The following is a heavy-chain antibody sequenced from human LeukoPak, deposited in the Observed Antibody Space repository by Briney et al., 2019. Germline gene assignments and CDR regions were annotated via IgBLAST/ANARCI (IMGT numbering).Heavy chain of an antibody. CDR1: GYRFTSYW. D-gene: IGHD3-9*01. J-gene: IGHJ4*02. V-gene: IGHV5-51*01. Sequence: GESLKISCKGSGYRFTSYWIGWVRQMPGKGLEWMGIIYPGDSDTRYSPSFQGQVTTSADKSISTAYLQWGSLKASDTAMYYCARHALVLRYFDWLDDYYFDCWGQGTLVTVSS. CDR3: ARHALVLRYFDWLDDYYFDC. CDR2: IYPGDSDT.